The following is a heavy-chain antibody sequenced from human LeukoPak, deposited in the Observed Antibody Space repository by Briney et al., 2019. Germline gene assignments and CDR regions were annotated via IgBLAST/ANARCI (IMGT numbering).Heavy chain of an antibody. CDR2: ISSSSSTI. V-gene: IGHV3-48*02. D-gene: IGHD7-27*01. J-gene: IGHJ4*02. CDR3: ARDRGNWGSPQGYFDY. CDR1: GFTFSSYS. Sequence: GGSLRLSCAASGFTFSSYSMTWVRQAPGKGLEWVSYISSSSSTIYYADSVKGRFTISRDNAKNSLYLQMNSLRDEDTAVYYCARDRGNWGSPQGYFDYWGQGTLVTVSS.